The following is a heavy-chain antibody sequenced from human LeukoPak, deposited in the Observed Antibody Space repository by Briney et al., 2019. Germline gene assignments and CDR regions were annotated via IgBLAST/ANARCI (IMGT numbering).Heavy chain of an antibody. V-gene: IGHV3-21*01. D-gene: IGHD5-24*01. J-gene: IGHJ4*02. CDR1: GFTFITYS. CDR3: ARFRAMRGYNGGCYFDY. Sequence: PGGSLRLSCAASGFTFITYSMNWVRQAPGKGLEWVSSISSSSSYIYYADSVRGRFTISRDNPKNSLYLQMNSLRAEDTAVYYCARFRAMRGYNGGCYFDYWGQGTLVTVSS. CDR2: ISSSSSYI.